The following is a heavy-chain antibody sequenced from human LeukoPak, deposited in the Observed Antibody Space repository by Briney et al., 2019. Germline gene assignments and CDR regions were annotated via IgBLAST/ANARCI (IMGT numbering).Heavy chain of an antibody. Sequence: GGSLRLSCAASGFTFSSYAMSWVRQAPGKGLGWVSAISGSGGSTYYADSVKGRFTISRDNSKNTLYLQMNSLRAEDTAVYYCAKSYYGSGSYYPRYYYYYYMDVWGKGTTVTVSS. CDR1: GFTFSSYA. V-gene: IGHV3-23*01. CDR3: AKSYYGSGSYYPRYYYYYYMDV. J-gene: IGHJ6*03. CDR2: ISGSGGST. D-gene: IGHD3-10*01.